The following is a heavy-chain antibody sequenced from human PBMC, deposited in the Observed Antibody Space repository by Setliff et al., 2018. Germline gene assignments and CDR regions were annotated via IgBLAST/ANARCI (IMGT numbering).Heavy chain of an antibody. CDR2: IYSGGYT. CDR3: ARDVQGGGYPDY. D-gene: IGHD3-22*01. J-gene: IGHJ4*02. V-gene: IGHV3-53*01. CDR1: GFTVSSSY. Sequence: GGSLRLSCAAPGFTVSSSYMSWVRQAPGKGLEWVSIIYSGGYTNYADSVKGRFTISRDNSKNTLYLQMNSLRAEDTAVYYCARDVQGGGYPDYWGQGTLVTVSS.